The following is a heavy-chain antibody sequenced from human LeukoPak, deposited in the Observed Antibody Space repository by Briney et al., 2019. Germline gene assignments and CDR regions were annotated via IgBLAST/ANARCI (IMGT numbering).Heavy chain of an antibody. D-gene: IGHD6-19*01. CDR3: ARGQGSGWRYFDY. CDR1: GGSISSGGYY. Sequence: TLSLTCTVSGGSISSGGYYWTWIRQHPGKGLEWIGYIYYSGSTYYNPSLKSRVTISVDTSKNQFSLKLISVTAADTAVYYCARGQGSGWRYFDYWGQGTLVTVSS. V-gene: IGHV4-31*03. J-gene: IGHJ4*02. CDR2: IYYSGST.